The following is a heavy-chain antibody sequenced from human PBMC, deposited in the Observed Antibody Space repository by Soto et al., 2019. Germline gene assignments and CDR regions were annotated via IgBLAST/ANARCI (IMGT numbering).Heavy chain of an antibody. CDR1: GYTFTSYG. V-gene: IGHV1-18*01. J-gene: IGHJ3*02. CDR2: ISAYNGNT. Sequence: APVKGACKASGYTFTSYGGSWGRQATGQGLEWMGWISAYNGNTNYAQKLQGRVTMTTDTSTSTAYMELRSLRSDDTAVYYCARTYSGSPNGADAFDIWGQGTMVTVSS. D-gene: IGHD1-26*01. CDR3: ARTYSGSPNGADAFDI.